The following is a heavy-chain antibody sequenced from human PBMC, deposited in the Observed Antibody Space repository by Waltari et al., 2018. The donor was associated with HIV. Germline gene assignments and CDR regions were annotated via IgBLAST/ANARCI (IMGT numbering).Heavy chain of an antibody. D-gene: IGHD3-22*01. CDR1: GGSISSSSYY. J-gene: IGHJ5*02. CDR3: ARDTYYYDSSGYRHHNGFDP. Sequence: LQLQESGSGLAKPSETLSLTCTVSGGSISSSSYYWGWIRQPPGKVLEGIGIIYYSGSTYYNPSLKSRVTISVDTSKNQFSLKLSSVTAADTAVYYCARDTYYYDSSGYRHHNGFDPWGQGTLVTVSS. CDR2: IYYSGST. V-gene: IGHV4-39*07.